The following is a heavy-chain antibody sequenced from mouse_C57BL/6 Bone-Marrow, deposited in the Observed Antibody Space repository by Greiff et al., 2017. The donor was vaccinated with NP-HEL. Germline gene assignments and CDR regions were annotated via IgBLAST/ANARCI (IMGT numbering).Heavy chain of an antibody. CDR2: IRSKSNNYAT. V-gene: IGHV10-1*01. D-gene: IGHD1-1*01. CDR3: VRSLYGSSPWFAY. CDR1: GFSFNTYA. Sequence: EVQLQESGGGLVQPKGSLKLSCAASGFSFNTYAMNWVRQAPGKGLEWVARIRSKSNNYATYYADSVKDRFTISRDDSESMLYLQMNNLKTEDTPMYYCVRSLYGSSPWFAYWGQGTLVTVSA. J-gene: IGHJ3*01.